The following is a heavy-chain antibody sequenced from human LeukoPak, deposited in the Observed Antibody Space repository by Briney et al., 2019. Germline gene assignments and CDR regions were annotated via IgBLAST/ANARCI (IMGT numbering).Heavy chain of an antibody. Sequence: GGSLRLSYAPSGYTFSTYSMNSVRQAPGKGLECLSSISRSSRYIYYADSVKGQFTISRDNAKNSLYLQMNSLRAEDTAVYYCARPRGDYLYYFDYWGQGTLVTVSS. J-gene: IGHJ4*02. CDR2: ISRSSRYI. CDR3: ARPRGDYLYYFDY. CDR1: GYTFSTYS. D-gene: IGHD4-17*01. V-gene: IGHV3-21*01.